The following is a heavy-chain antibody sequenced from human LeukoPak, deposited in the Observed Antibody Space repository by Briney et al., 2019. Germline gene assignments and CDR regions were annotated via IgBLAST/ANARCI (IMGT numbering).Heavy chain of an antibody. J-gene: IGHJ5*02. CDR3: ARVLYMDRGGWFYNWFDP. V-gene: IGHV4-34*01. CDR1: GGSFSGDY. CDR2: INHSGST. D-gene: IGHD2-8*01. Sequence: RTSETLSLTCAVYGGSFSGDYWSWIRQPPGKGLEWIGEINHSGSTNYNPSLKSRVTISVDTSKNQFSLKLSSVTAADTAVYYCARVLYMDRGGWFYNWFDPWGQGTLVTVSS.